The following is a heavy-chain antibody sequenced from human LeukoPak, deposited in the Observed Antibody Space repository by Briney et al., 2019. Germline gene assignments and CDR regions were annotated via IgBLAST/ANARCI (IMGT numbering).Heavy chain of an antibody. J-gene: IGHJ5*02. CDR2: IYYSGST. V-gene: IGHV4-59*01. CDR1: GGSISSYC. D-gene: IGHD3-3*01. Sequence: SETLSLTCTVSGGSISSYCWSWIRQPPGKGLEWIGYIYYSGSTNYNPSLKSRVTISVDTSKNQFSLKLSSVTAADTAVYYCARSPGDYDFWSGSSYNWFDPWGQGTLVTVSS. CDR3: ARSPGDYDFWSGSSYNWFDP.